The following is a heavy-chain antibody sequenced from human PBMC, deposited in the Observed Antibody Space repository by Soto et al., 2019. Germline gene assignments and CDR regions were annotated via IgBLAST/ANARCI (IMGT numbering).Heavy chain of an antibody. J-gene: IGHJ6*02. CDR1: GFTFSSYA. D-gene: IGHD4-4*01. CDR3: AREEGSSSNYSNYYYYGMDV. CDR2: ISYDGSNK. V-gene: IGHV3-30*04. Sequence: GESLKISCAASGFTFSSYAMHWVRQAPGKGLEWVAVISYDGSNKYYADSAKGRFTICRDNSKNTLYLQMNSLRAEDTAVYYCAREEGSSSNYSNYYYYGMDVWGQGTTVTVSS.